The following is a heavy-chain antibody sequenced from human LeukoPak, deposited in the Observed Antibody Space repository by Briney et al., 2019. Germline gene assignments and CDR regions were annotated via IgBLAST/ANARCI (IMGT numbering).Heavy chain of an antibody. CDR1: GFTFSTSW. Sequence: GGSLRLSCVASGFTFSTSWMSWVRQAPGKGLEWVANIKEDGSEKYYVDSVKGRFTISRDNAKNSLYLQMNSLRAEDTAVYYCARDFHYGSGSSLYWGQGTLVTVSS. D-gene: IGHD3-10*01. CDR3: ARDFHYGSGSSLY. J-gene: IGHJ4*02. V-gene: IGHV3-7*01. CDR2: IKEDGSEK.